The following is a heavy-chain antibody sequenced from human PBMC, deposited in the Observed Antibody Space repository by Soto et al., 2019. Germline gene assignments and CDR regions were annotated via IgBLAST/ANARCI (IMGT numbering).Heavy chain of an antibody. CDR3: ARGVILNWFDP. D-gene: IGHD3-10*01. V-gene: IGHV4-61*01. Sequence: QVQLQESGPGLVKPSETLSLTCTVSGGSVSSGSYYWSWIRQPPGKGLEWIGYIYYSGSTNYNPSLKSRVTISVDTSKNQFSLKLSSVTAADTAVYYCARGVILNWFDPWGQGTLVTVSS. CDR2: IYYSGST. J-gene: IGHJ5*02. CDR1: GGSVSSGSYY.